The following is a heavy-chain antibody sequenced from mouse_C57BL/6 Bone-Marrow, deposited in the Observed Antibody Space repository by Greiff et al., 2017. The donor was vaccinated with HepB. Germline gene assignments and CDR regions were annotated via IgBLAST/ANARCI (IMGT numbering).Heavy chain of an antibody. Sequence: EVQLVESGGGLVKPGGSLKLSCAASGFTFSSYAMSWVRQTPEKRLEWVATISDGGSYTYYPDNVKGRFTISRDNAKNNLYLQMSHLKSEDTAMYYCARDWDYYGSSSSYWGQGTLVTVSA. D-gene: IGHD1-1*01. V-gene: IGHV5-4*01. CDR3: ARDWDYYGSSSSY. CDR2: ISDGGSYT. J-gene: IGHJ3*01. CDR1: GFTFSSYA.